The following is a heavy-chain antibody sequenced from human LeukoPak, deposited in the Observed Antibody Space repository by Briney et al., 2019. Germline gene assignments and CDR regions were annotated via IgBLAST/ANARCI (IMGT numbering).Heavy chain of an antibody. Sequence: AGGSLRLSCAASGFTFSSYAMHWVRQAPGKGLEWVAVISYDGSIKYYADSVKGRFTISRDNSNNTLYLQMNSLRPEDTALYCARDPRIAVLFDYWGQGTLVTVSS. V-gene: IGHV3-30-3*01. CDR3: ARDPRIAVLFDY. CDR1: GFTFSSYA. D-gene: IGHD6-19*01. CDR2: ISYDGSIK. J-gene: IGHJ4*02.